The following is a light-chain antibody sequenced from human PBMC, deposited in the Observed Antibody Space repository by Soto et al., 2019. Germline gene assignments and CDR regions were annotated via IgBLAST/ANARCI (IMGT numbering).Light chain of an antibody. J-gene: IGKJ1*01. Sequence: EVVMTQSPASLSVSPGERATLSCRASQSVNANLAWYQQKPGQAPRLLIHGASTRATGIPARFSGSGFGTEFILTISSLQSEDFAVYYCQQYNTCLWTFGQGTKVEIK. CDR1: QSVNAN. CDR2: GAS. CDR3: QQYNTCLWT. V-gene: IGKV3-15*01.